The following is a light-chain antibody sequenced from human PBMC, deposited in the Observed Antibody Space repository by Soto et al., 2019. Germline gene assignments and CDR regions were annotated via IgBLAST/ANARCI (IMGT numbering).Light chain of an antibody. Sequence: QSVLTQPPSVSGSPGQRVTISCTESSSNIGAGYDVHWYQQLPGTAPKLLIYGNSNRPSGVPDRFSGSKSGTSASLAITGLQAAEEADYYCQSYDSSLSGWVFGGGTKLTVL. V-gene: IGLV1-40*01. J-gene: IGLJ3*02. CDR1: SSNIGAGYD. CDR2: GNS. CDR3: QSYDSSLSGWV.